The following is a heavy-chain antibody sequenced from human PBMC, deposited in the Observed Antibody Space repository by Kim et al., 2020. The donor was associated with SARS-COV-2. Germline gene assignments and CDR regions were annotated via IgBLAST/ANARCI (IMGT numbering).Heavy chain of an antibody. CDR3: ATGGNSDWVGAIDY. CDR1: GFTFSSHC. Sequence: GGSLRLSCAASGFTFSSHCMTWVRQAPGKGLEWVSAIRGSGGNSSTADSVTGRFTISRDNSKNTLLLQLNSQRAEDTAVYYCATGGNSDWVGAIDYWGQGALVTVSS. D-gene: IGHD6-19*01. V-gene: IGHV3-23*01. J-gene: IGHJ4*02. CDR2: IRGSGGNS.